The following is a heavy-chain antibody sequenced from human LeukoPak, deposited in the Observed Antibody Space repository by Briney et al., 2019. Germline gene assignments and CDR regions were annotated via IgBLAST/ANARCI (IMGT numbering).Heavy chain of an antibody. J-gene: IGHJ4*02. V-gene: IGHV3-7*01. Sequence: GGSLRLSCAGSGFTFNSYWMSWVRQAPGKGLEWVANIKQDGSEKDYLDSVKGRFTISRDNTKSSLYLQMNSLRAEDTAVYYCARRNVVGATTFFDYWGQGTLVTVSS. CDR3: ARRNVVGATTFFDY. CDR1: GFTFNSYW. CDR2: IKQDGSEK. D-gene: IGHD1-26*01.